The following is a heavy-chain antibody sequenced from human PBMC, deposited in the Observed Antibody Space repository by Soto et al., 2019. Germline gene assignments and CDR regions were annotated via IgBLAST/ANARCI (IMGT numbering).Heavy chain of an antibody. CDR2: ISSSGLST. CDR3: ARDRCTNGVCYAPSDY. V-gene: IGHV3-64*07. CDR1: GFTFSSYA. J-gene: IGHJ4*02. D-gene: IGHD2-8*01. Sequence: EVQLVESGGGLVQPGGSLRLSCAASGFTFSSYAMHWVRQAPGEGLEYVSAISSSGLSTFYADSVKGRFTISRDNSNNILYLQMGSLRPEDMAVYYCARDRCTNGVCYAPSDYWGQGNLVTVSS.